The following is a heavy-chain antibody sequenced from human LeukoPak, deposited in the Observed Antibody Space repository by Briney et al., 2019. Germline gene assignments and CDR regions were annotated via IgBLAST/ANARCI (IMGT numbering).Heavy chain of an antibody. Sequence: PGGSLRLSCAASGFTFDDYGMSWVRQAPGKGLEWVSGINWNGGSTGYADSVKGRFTISRDNAKNSLYLQMNSLRAEDTALYYCARVAATVTTSDYYYYMDVWGKGTTVTVSS. CDR1: GFTFDDYG. CDR2: INWNGGST. V-gene: IGHV3-20*04. CDR3: ARVAATVTTSDYYYYMDV. D-gene: IGHD4-17*01. J-gene: IGHJ6*03.